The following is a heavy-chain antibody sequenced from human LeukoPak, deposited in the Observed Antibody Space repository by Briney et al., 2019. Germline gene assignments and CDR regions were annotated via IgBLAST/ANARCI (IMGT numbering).Heavy chain of an antibody. CDR3: AKRYDSKQYYFDY. CDR1: GFTFSSYD. CDR2: ISGGGGST. Sequence: GGSLRLSCAASGFTFSSYDMSWVRQAPGKGLEWVSAISGGGGSTYYADSVKGRFTVSRDNSKNTLYLQMNSLRAEDTAVYYCAKRYDSKQYYFDYWGQGTLVTVSS. D-gene: IGHD3-22*01. J-gene: IGHJ4*02. V-gene: IGHV3-23*01.